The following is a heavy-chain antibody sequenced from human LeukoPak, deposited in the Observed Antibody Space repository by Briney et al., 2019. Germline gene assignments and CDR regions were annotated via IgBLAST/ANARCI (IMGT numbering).Heavy chain of an antibody. Sequence: GESLKISCKGSGYSFTSYWIGWVRQMPGKGLEWMGIIYPGDSDTRYSPSFQGQVTISADKSISTAYLQWSSLKASDTAMYYCARGFRLSTVNDRNFDYWGQGTLVTVSS. V-gene: IGHV5-51*01. CDR3: ARGFRLSTVNDRNFDY. J-gene: IGHJ4*02. D-gene: IGHD4-11*01. CDR1: GYSFTSYW. CDR2: IYPGDSDT.